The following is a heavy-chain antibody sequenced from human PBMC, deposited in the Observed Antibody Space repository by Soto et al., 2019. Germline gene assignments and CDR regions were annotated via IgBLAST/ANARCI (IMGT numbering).Heavy chain of an antibody. CDR1: GFTFDDYA. V-gene: IGHV3-9*01. CDR3: AKAIAAAGPYYFDY. J-gene: IGHJ4*02. Sequence: EVQLVESGGGLVQPGRSLRLSCAASGFTFDDYAMHWVRQAPGKGLEGVSGISWNSGSIGYADSVKGRFTISRDNAKNSLYLQMNSLRAEDTALYYCAKAIAAAGPYYFDYWGQGTLVTVSS. D-gene: IGHD6-13*01. CDR2: ISWNSGSI.